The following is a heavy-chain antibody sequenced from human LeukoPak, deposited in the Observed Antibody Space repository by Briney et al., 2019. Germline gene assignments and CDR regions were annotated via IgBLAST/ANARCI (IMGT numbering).Heavy chain of an antibody. CDR1: GFTFDDYA. V-gene: IGHV3-9*01. CDR2: ISWNSGSI. CDR3: ARVRSVGGNPHAFNI. J-gene: IGHJ3*02. D-gene: IGHD4-23*01. Sequence: GGSLRLSCAASGFTFDDYAMHWVRQAPGKGLDWVSGISWNSGSIGYADSVKGRFTISRDNAKNSLYLQMNSLRVEDTALYYCARVRSVGGNPHAFNIWGQGTMVTVSS.